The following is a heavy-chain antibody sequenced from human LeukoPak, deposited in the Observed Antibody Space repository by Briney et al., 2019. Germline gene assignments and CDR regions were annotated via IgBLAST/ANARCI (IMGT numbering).Heavy chain of an antibody. D-gene: IGHD3-10*01. CDR3: ARGFHGPDVRGVIIGDY. V-gene: IGHV1-2*02. J-gene: IGHJ4*02. CDR2: INPNSGGT. CDR1: GYTFTGYY. Sequence: GASVKVSCKASGYTFTGYYMHWVRQAPGQGLEWMGWINPNSGGTNYAQKFQGRVTMTRDTSISTAYMELSRLRFDDTAVYYCARGFHGPDVRGVIIGDYWGQGTLVTVSS.